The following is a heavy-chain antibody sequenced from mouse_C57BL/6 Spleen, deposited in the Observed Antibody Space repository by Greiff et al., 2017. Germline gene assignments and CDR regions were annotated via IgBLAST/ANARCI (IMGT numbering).Heavy chain of an antibody. V-gene: IGHV1-50*01. CDR2: IDPSDSYT. D-gene: IGHD2-4*01. CDR3: ARSTITIDY. Sequence: QVQLQQPGAELVKPGASVKLSCKASGYTFTSYWMQWVKQRPGQGLEWIGEIDPSDSYTNYNQKFKGKATLTVDTSSSTAYVQLSSLTSEDSAVYYCARSTITIDYWGQGTTLTVSS. J-gene: IGHJ2*01. CDR1: GYTFTSYW.